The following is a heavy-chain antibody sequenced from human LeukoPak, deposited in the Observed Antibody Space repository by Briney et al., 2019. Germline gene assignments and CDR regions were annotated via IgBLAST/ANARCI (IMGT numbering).Heavy chain of an antibody. Sequence: SVKVSCKASGGTFSSYIVSWVRQAPGQGLEWMGGLIPIYDTPHYAQKFQGRLTITTDESTRTAYMELSSLRSDDTAVYYCARGGSNSYWGYWGQGTLVTVSS. CDR3: ARGGSNSYWGY. V-gene: IGHV1-69*05. D-gene: IGHD3-10*01. CDR1: GGTFSSYI. J-gene: IGHJ4*02. CDR2: LIPIYDTP.